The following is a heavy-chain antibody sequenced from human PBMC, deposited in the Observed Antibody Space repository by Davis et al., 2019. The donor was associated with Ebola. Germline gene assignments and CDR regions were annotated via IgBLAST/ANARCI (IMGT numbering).Heavy chain of an antibody. J-gene: IGHJ6*02. CDR1: GFTFNGFTFSTYR. V-gene: IGHV3-48*02. Sequence: GESLKISCAASGFTFNGFTFSTYRMNWVRQAPGKGLEWVAYISTTISTIFYADSVKGRFTISRDDAKNSLYLEMTSLRDEDTAVYYCARAYSGSYYHGMDVWGQGTTVTVSS. CDR2: ISTTISTI. D-gene: IGHD1-26*01. CDR3: ARAYSGSYYHGMDV.